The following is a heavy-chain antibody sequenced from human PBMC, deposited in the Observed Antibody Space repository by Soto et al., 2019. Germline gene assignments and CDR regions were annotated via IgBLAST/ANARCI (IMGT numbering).Heavy chain of an antibody. CDR3: AKAGHYYDSSGSIDAFDI. J-gene: IGHJ3*02. V-gene: IGHV3-23*01. CDR2: IGGSGGST. CDR1: GFTFSKYA. D-gene: IGHD3-22*01. Sequence: GGSLRLCCGASGFTFSKYAMTWVRQAPGKGLEWVSSIGGSGGSTYYADSVKGRFTISRDNSKNTLYLQMNSLRAEDTAVYYCAKAGHYYDSSGSIDAFDIWGQGTMVTVSS.